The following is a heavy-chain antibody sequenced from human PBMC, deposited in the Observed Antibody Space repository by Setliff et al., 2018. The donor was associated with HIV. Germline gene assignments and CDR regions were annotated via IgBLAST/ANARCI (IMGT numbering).Heavy chain of an antibody. CDR3: ARDLPELTGRSFDP. CDR2: IYTSGST. CDR1: GGSISGYF. J-gene: IGHJ5*02. D-gene: IGHD7-27*01. V-gene: IGHV4-4*07. Sequence: SETLSLTCNVSGGSISGYFWTWIRQPAGKGLEWIGRIYTSGSTNYNPSLKSRLSTSIDTSKNHFSLRLTSVTAADTAVYYCARDLPELTGRSFDPWGQGIQVTVSS.